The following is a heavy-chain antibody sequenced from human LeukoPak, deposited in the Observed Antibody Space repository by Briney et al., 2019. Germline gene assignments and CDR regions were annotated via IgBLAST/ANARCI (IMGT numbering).Heavy chain of an antibody. CDR1: GGSISSGSYY. CDR2: IYTSGST. J-gene: IGHJ5*02. CDR3: ARDHMVRGVIKWFDP. Sequence: PSETLSLTCTVSGGSISSGSYYWSWIRQPAGKGLEWIGRIYTSGSTNYNPSLKSRVTISVDTSKNQFSLKLSSVTAADTAVYYCARDHMVRGVIKWFDPWGQGTLVTVSS. D-gene: IGHD3-10*01. V-gene: IGHV4-61*02.